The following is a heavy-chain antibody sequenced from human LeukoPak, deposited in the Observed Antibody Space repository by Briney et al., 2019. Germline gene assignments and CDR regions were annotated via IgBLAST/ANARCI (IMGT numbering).Heavy chain of an antibody. CDR3: ARVPNDYGDSHMDY. V-gene: IGHV3-7*01. J-gene: IGHJ4*02. D-gene: IGHD4-17*01. Sequence: GGSLRLSCAASGFTFSNYWMSWVRQAPGKGLEWVANIKQDRSEKYYVDSVKGRFTISRDNAKNSLYLQMSSLRVEDTAIYYCARVPNDYGDSHMDYWGQGTLVTVSS. CDR2: IKQDRSEK. CDR1: GFTFSNYW.